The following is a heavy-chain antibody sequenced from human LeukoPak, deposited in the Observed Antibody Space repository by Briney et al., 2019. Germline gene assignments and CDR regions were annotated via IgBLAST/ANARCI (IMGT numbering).Heavy chain of an antibody. J-gene: IGHJ5*02. CDR2: INHSGST. CDR3: ARDQQLGSDNWFDP. CDR1: GGSFSGYY. D-gene: IGHD6-13*01. V-gene: IGHV4-34*01. Sequence: SETLSLTCAVYGGSFSGYYWSWIRQPPGKGLEWIGEINHSGSTNYNPSLKSRVTISVDTSKNQFSLKLSSVTAADTSIYYCARDQQLGSDNWFDPWGQGNLVTVSS.